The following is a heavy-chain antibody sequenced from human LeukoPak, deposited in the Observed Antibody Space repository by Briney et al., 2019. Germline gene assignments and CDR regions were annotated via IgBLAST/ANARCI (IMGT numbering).Heavy chain of an antibody. CDR1: GFTFSCYG. J-gene: IGHJ4*02. CDR2: ISYDGSNK. D-gene: IGHD6-19*01. Sequence: PGRPLRLSCAASGFTFSCYGMHWVRQAPGKGLEWVAVISYDGSNKYYADSVKGRFTISRDNSKNTLYLQMNSLRAEDTAVYYCAKSSGWYFDYWGQGTLVTVSS. CDR3: AKSSGWYFDY. V-gene: IGHV3-30*18.